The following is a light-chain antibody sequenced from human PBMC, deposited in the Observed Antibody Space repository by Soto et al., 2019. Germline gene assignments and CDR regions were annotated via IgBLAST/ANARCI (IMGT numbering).Light chain of an antibody. CDR3: QSADYSGTYVV. J-gene: IGLJ2*01. CDR1: TLPKQF. CDR2: KDT. V-gene: IGLV3-25*03. Sequence: SYGLTQPPSVSVSPGQTARITCSGDTLPKQFAYWYQRKPGQAPLLVISKDTERPSGIPERFSGSSSGTTVTLTVSGVQAEDEADYYCQSADYSGTYVVFGGGTKLTVL.